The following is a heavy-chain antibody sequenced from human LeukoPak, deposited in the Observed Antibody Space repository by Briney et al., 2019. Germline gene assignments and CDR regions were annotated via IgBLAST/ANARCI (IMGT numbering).Heavy chain of an antibody. Sequence: SETLSLTCSVSGGSISSYYWSWIRQPPGKGLEWIGSIYYSGSTYYNPSLKSRVTISVDTSKNQFSLKLSSVTAADTAVYYCARGYYGSAFDYWGQGTLVTVSS. CDR1: GGSISSYY. D-gene: IGHD3-10*01. CDR3: ARGYYGSAFDY. J-gene: IGHJ4*02. CDR2: IYYSGST. V-gene: IGHV4-59*12.